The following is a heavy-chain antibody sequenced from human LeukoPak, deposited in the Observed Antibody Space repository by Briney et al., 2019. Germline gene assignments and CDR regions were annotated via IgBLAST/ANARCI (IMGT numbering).Heavy chain of an antibody. D-gene: IGHD3-16*02. CDR1: GGSIRSYY. CDR3: ARGGSYYDYVWGSYRPVGWFDP. J-gene: IGHJ5*02. V-gene: IGHV4-59*01. Sequence: SETLSLTCTVSGGSIRSYYWSWIRQPPGKGLEWIGYIYYSGSTNYNPSLKSRVTISVDTSKNQFSLKLSSVTAADTAVYYCARGGSYYDYVWGSYRPVGWFDPWGQGTLVTVSS. CDR2: IYYSGST.